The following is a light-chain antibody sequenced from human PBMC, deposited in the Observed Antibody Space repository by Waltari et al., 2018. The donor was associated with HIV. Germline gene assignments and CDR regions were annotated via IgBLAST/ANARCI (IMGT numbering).Light chain of an antibody. V-gene: IGKV1-12*01. J-gene: IGKJ3*01. Sequence: DIQVTQSPSSVSASIGDRVTITCRAIQGLSSYLAWYQQKPGNTPKLLISATSTFQGGVPSRFSGSGSGTDFTLTISNLQPEDFATYDCLQALSFPLTFGPGTKVEVK. CDR1: QGLSSY. CDR3: LQALSFPLT. CDR2: ATS.